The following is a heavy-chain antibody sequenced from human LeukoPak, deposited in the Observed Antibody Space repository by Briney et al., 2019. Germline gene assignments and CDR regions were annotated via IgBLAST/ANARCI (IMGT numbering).Heavy chain of an antibody. CDR1: GFTFSSYA. Sequence: PGGSLRLSCAASGFTFSSYALHWVRQAPGKGLEWVVVISYDGSNKYYADSVKGRFTISRDNSKNTLYLQMDSLRAEDTAVYYCATPFGVKDYWGQGTLVTVSS. J-gene: IGHJ4*02. V-gene: IGHV3-30-3*01. CDR3: ATPFGVKDY. D-gene: IGHD3-3*01. CDR2: ISYDGSNK.